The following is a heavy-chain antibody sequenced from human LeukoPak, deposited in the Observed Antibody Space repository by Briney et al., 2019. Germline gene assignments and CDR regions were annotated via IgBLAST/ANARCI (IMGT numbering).Heavy chain of an antibody. Sequence: PSETLSLTCSVSGGSISSTSYYWGWIRQPPGKGLEGIGSVYFSGSTYYNPSLKSRVTISGDTSKNQFSLKLNSLTAADTAVYYCARLLRVGYCSSTSCNWFDPWGQGTLVTVSS. CDR1: GGSISSTSYY. CDR3: ARLLRVGYCSSTSCNWFDP. J-gene: IGHJ5*02. CDR2: VYFSGST. D-gene: IGHD2-2*03. V-gene: IGHV4-39*07.